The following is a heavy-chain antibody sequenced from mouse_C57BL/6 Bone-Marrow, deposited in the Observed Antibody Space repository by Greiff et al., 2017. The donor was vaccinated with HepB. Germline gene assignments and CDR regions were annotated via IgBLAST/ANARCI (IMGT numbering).Heavy chain of an antibody. J-gene: IGHJ2*01. D-gene: IGHD1-1*01. CDR1: GYTFTSYW. CDR3: ARTDYYGSSDY. CDR2: IDPSDSYT. V-gene: IGHV1-50*01. Sequence: QVHVKQPGAELVKPGASVKLSCKASGYTFTSYWMQWVKQRPGQGLEWIGEIDPSDSYTNYNQKFKGKATLTVDTSSSTAYMQLSSLTSEDAAVYYCARTDYYGSSDYWGQGTTLTVSS.